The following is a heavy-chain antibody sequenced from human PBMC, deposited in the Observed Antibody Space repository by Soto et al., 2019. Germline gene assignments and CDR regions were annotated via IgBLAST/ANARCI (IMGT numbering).Heavy chain of an antibody. Sequence: SVKVSCKASGGTCSSYAISWVRQAPGQGLEWMGGIIPIFGTANYAQKFQGRVTSTADESTSTAYMELSSLRSEDTAVYYCARSGSGSYEERGMDVWGKGTTVTVSS. CDR3: ARSGSGSYEERGMDV. CDR1: GGTCSSYA. J-gene: IGHJ6*04. CDR2: IIPIFGTA. D-gene: IGHD3-10*01. V-gene: IGHV1-69*13.